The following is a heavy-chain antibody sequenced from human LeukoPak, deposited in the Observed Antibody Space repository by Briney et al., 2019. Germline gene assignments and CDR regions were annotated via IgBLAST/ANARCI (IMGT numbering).Heavy chain of an antibody. CDR2: IYSGGST. CDR3: AREYFHGYYDSSGYYYDY. CDR1: GFTVSSNY. J-gene: IGHJ4*02. D-gene: IGHD3-22*01. V-gene: IGHV3-53*01. Sequence: GGSMRLSCAASGFTVSSNYMSWVRQAPGKGLEWVSVIYSGGSTYYADSVKGRFTISRDNSKNTLYLQMNSLRAEDTAVYYCAREYFHGYYDSSGYYYDYWGQGTLVTVSS.